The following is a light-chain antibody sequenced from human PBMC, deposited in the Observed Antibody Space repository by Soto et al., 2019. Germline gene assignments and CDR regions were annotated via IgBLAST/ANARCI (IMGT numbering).Light chain of an antibody. CDR3: GSWDSSLSAYV. CDR1: ISNIVGNS. CDR2: DDN. Sequence: AVGTQPPTASAASVPKVPPSCSGSISNIVGNSVSWYQQLPGPAPKLLIYDDNKRPSGIPDRFSGSKSGTSATLGITGSHTAEDADYYCGSWDSSLSAYVFGTGTKVTV. J-gene: IGLJ1*01. V-gene: IGLV1-51*01.